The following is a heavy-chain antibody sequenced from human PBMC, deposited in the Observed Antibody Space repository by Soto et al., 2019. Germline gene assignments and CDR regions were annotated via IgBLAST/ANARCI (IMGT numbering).Heavy chain of an antibody. CDR3: AKDEVVGATYYYYYGMDV. CDR1: GFTFSSYG. V-gene: IGHV3-30*18. J-gene: IGHJ6*02. CDR2: ISYDGSNK. Sequence: GRSLRLSCAASGFTFSSYGMHWVHQAPGKGLEWVAVISYDGSNKYYADSVKGRFTISRDNSKNTLYLQMNSLRAEDTAVYYCAKDEVVGATYYYYYGMDVWGQGTTVTVSS. D-gene: IGHD1-26*01.